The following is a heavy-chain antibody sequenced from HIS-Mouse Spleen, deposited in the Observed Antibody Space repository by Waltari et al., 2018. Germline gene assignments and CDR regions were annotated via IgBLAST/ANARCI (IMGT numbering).Heavy chain of an antibody. CDR3: AREAIVATIRGAFDI. J-gene: IGHJ3*02. Sequence: QVQLVQSGAEVKKPGASVKVSCKASGYTFTGYYMHWVRQAPGQGLEWMGWINPNSGGTNYAQKFQGRVTMTRDTSISTAYMELSRLRSDDTAVYYCAREAIVATIRGAFDIWGQGTMVTVSS. CDR1: GYTFTGYY. V-gene: IGHV1-2*02. CDR2: INPNSGGT. D-gene: IGHD5-12*01.